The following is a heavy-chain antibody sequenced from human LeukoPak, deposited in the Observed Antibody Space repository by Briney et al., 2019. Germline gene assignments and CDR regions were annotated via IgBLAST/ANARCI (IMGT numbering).Heavy chain of an antibody. D-gene: IGHD3-16*01. Sequence: PGGSLRLSCAASGFTFDSYWMSWVRQAPGKGLEWVANIKQDGSEKYYVDSVKGRFTISRDNAKNSLYLQMDSLRVEDTAVYYSARAGRTFGGVIIYWGQGTLVTVSS. J-gene: IGHJ4*02. CDR3: ARAGRTFGGVIIY. CDR1: GFTFDSYW. CDR2: IKQDGSEK. V-gene: IGHV3-7*01.